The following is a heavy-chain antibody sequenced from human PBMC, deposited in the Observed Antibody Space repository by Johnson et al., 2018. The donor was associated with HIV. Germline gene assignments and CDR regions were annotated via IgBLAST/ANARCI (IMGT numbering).Heavy chain of an antibody. CDR1: GFTFDDYG. Sequence: MQLVESGGGVERPGGSLILSCAASGFTFDDYGMSWVRQAPGKGLEWVSGITWNGGSTGYADSVKGRFTISSDNAKNSLYLQMNSLRAEDTAVYYCARPRPGIAARPIPGSGAFDIWGQGTMVTVSS. CDR3: ARPRPGIAARPIPGSGAFDI. D-gene: IGHD6-6*01. V-gene: IGHV3-20*04. J-gene: IGHJ3*02. CDR2: ITWNGGST.